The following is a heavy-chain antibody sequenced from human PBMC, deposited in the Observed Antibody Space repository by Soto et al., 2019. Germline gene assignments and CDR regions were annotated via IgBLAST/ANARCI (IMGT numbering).Heavy chain of an antibody. D-gene: IGHD1-26*01. Sequence: TSETLSLTCAVSGGSISSSNWWSWVRQPPGKGLEWIGEIYHSGSTNYNPSLKSRVTISVDKSKNQFSLKLSSVTAADTAVYYCASLFSVAPSGSWEFIYYFDYWGQGTLVTVSS. CDR3: ASLFSVAPSGSWEFIYYFDY. J-gene: IGHJ4*02. V-gene: IGHV4-4*02. CDR1: GGSISSSNW. CDR2: IYHSGST.